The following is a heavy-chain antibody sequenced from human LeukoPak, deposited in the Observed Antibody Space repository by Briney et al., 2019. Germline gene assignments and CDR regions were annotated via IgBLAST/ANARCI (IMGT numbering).Heavy chain of an antibody. CDR1: GGSISSYY. J-gene: IGHJ6*02. D-gene: IGHD6-13*01. CDR3: ARGRRIAAAGMYYYYYGMDV. CDR2: IYTSGST. Sequence: SETLSLTCTVSGGSISSYYWSWIRQPAGKGLEWIGRIYTSGSTNYNPSLKSRVTMSVDTSKNQFSLKLSSVTAADTAVYYCARGRRIAAAGMYYYYYGMDVWGQGTTVTVSS. V-gene: IGHV4-4*07.